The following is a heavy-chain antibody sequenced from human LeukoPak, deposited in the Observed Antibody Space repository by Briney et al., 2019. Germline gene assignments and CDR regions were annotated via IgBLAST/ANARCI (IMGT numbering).Heavy chain of an antibody. Sequence: ASVKVSCKASGYTFTTYGISWVRQAPGRGLEWMGWISPYNANTYYAQNLRGRVTMTTDTSTSTAYMELRSLRSDDMAVYYCARRAHSSGYQDYWGQGTLVTVSS. D-gene: IGHD3-22*01. CDR1: GYTFTTYG. CDR3: ARRAHSSGYQDY. CDR2: ISPYNANT. V-gene: IGHV1-18*03. J-gene: IGHJ4*02.